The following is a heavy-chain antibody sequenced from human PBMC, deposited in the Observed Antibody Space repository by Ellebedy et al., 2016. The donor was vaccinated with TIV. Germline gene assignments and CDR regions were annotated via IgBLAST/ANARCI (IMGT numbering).Heavy chain of an antibody. CDR1: GFTFSDYS. J-gene: IGHJ5*02. CDR3: ASLDGLLWFGELST. CDR2: IRSDSYI. Sequence: GESLKISCAASGFTFSDYSMNWVRLAPGKGLEWVSTIRSDSYIYFTDSVRGRFTISRDNSRNTVYLQMDTLRVEDTAVYYCASLDGLLWFGELSTWGLGTLVAVSS. D-gene: IGHD3-10*01. V-gene: IGHV3-21*04.